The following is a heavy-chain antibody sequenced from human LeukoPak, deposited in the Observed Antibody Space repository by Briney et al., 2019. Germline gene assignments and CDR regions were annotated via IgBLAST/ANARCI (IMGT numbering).Heavy chain of an antibody. CDR3: ARDLRDSSGSYYFDY. Sequence: GGSLRLSCAASGFTVSSNYMSWVRQAPGEGLEWVSVIYSGGSTYYADSVKGRFTISRDNSKNTLYLQMNSLRAEDTAVYYCARDLRDSSGSYYFDYWGQGTLVTVSS. J-gene: IGHJ4*02. CDR2: IYSGGST. V-gene: IGHV3-66*02. D-gene: IGHD3-22*01. CDR1: GFTVSSNY.